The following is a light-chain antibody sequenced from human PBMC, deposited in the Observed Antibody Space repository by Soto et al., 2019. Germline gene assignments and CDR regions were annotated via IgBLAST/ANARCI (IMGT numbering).Light chain of an antibody. CDR1: QNLGSGY. CDR3: QQRNNWPPVT. J-gene: IGKJ4*01. V-gene: IGKV3-11*01. CDR2: GAS. Sequence: EIVLTQSPGTLSLSPGDRATLSCRASQNLGSGYLAWYQQKPGQAPRILIHGASNRATGIPARFSGSGSGTDFTLTISSLEPEDFAVYYCQQRNNWPPVTFGGGTKVDIK.